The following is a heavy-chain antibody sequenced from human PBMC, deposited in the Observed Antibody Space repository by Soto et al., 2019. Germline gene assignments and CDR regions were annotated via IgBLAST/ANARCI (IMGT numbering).Heavy chain of an antibody. CDR3: ARMIAAAGTGGDY. CDR1: GGSFSGYY. CDR2: INHSGST. J-gene: IGHJ4*02. Sequence: QVQLQQWGAGLLKPSETLSLTCAVYGGSFSGYYWSWIRQPPGKGLEWIGEINHSGSTNYNPSLKSRVTRSVDTSKNQFSLKLSSVTAADTAVYYCARMIAAAGTGGDYWGQGTLVTVSS. D-gene: IGHD6-13*01. V-gene: IGHV4-34*01.